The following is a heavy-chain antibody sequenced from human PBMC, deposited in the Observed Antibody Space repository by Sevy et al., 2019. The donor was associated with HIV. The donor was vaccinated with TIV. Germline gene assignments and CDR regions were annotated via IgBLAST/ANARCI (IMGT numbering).Heavy chain of an antibody. Sequence: ASVKVSCKASGGTFSSYAISWVRQAPGQGLEWMGGIIPIFGTANDAQKFQGRVTITADESTSTAYMELSSLRSEDTAVYYCARRYRANWPYYYYYGMDVWGQGTTVTVSS. D-gene: IGHD1-1*01. CDR1: GGTFSSYA. CDR3: ARRYRANWPYYYYYGMDV. V-gene: IGHV1-69*13. J-gene: IGHJ6*02. CDR2: IIPIFGTA.